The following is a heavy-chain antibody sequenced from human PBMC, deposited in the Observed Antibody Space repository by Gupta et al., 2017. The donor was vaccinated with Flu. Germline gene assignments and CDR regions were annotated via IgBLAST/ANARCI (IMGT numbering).Heavy chain of an antibody. CDR2: IWYDESNK. D-gene: IGHD3-22*01. CDR1: A. CDR3: ARDPPHSGFSFVD. J-gene: IGHJ4*02. Sequence: AMHWVRQAPGKGLEWVAVIWYDESNKYYADSVKGRFTISRDNFKNTLYLQMNSLRAEDTAVYYCARDPPHSGFSFVDWGQGTLVTVSS. V-gene: IGHV3-33*01.